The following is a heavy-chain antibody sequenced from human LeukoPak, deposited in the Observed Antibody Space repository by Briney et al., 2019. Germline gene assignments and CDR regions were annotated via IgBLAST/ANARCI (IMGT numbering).Heavy chain of an antibody. CDR3: SKDTFGVHDS. J-gene: IGHJ4*02. V-gene: IGHV3-23*01. D-gene: IGHD3-16*01. CDR2: TRGSGSTA. Sequence: GGSLRLSCAGSGFTFSNYAMNWVRQAPGKGLEWVSTTRGSGSTAYYADSVKGRFTISRDNARNTLYLQMNSLRAEDTAIYYCSKDTFGVHDSWGQGTLVTVSS. CDR1: GFTFSNYA.